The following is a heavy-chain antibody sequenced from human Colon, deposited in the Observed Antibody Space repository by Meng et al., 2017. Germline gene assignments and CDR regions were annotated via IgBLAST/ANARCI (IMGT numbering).Heavy chain of an antibody. Sequence: SETLSLTCIVSGGSINSYYWSWIRQPPGKGLEWIGYIYYSGSTNYNPSLKSRVTISVDTSKNQFSLKLSSVTAADTAVYYCAVSYGAGSPGDAFDIWGQGTMVTVSS. J-gene: IGHJ3*02. CDR3: AVSYGAGSPGDAFDI. V-gene: IGHV4-59*01. CDR2: IYYSGST. D-gene: IGHD3-10*01. CDR1: GGSINSYY.